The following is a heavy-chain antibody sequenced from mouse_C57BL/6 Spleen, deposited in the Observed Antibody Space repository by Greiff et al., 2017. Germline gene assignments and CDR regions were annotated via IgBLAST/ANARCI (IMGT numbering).Heavy chain of an antibody. Sequence: EVQLQQSGPELVKPGASVKISCKASGYTFTDYYMNWVKQSHGKSLEWIGDINPNNGGTSYNQKFKGKATLTVDTSSSTAYMELRSLTSEDSAVYYCASYYYGSSYFDYWGQGTTLTVSS. V-gene: IGHV1-26*01. CDR2: INPNNGGT. D-gene: IGHD1-1*01. CDR1: GYTFTDYY. J-gene: IGHJ2*01. CDR3: ASYYYGSSYFDY.